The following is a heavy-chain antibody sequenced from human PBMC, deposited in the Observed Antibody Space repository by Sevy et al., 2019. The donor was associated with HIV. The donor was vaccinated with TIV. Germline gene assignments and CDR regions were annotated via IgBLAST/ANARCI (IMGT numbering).Heavy chain of an antibody. CDR1: GFTFSSYA. D-gene: IGHD2-2*01. J-gene: IGHJ6*03. CDR3: VKGAQYCSSTSCVDYYYYYMDV. CDR2: ISSNGGST. Sequence: ESLKISCSASGFTFSSYAMHWVRQAPGKGLEYVSAISSNGGSTYYADSVKGRFTISRDNSKNTLYLQMSSLRAEDTAVYYCVKGAQYCSSTSCVDYYYYYMDVWGKGTTVTVSS. V-gene: IGHV3-64D*06.